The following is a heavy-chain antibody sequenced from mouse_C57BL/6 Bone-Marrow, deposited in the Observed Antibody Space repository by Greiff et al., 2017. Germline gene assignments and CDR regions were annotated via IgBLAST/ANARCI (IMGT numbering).Heavy chain of an antibody. CDR2: ISSGGSYT. D-gene: IGHD1-3*01. CDR3: ASPVELRGWFAY. CDR1: GFNFSSYG. J-gene: IGHJ3*01. Sequence: EVKLMESGGDFVKPGGSLKLSCAASGFNFSSYGMHWVRQTPEKRLEWVATISSGGSYTYYTDSVKGRITLSRDNAKNTRYLQMSRLKSEDAAVYDSASPVELRGWFAYWGQGTLVTVSA. V-gene: IGHV5-6*01.